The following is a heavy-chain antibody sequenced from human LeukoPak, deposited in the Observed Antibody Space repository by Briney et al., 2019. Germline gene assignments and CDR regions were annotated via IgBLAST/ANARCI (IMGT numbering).Heavy chain of an antibody. J-gene: IGHJ4*02. D-gene: IGHD2-15*01. Sequence: GGSLRLSCAASGFTFSSYSMNWVRQAPGKGLEWVSSISSSSSYIYYADSVKGRFTISRDNAKNTLYLQMNSLRAEDTAVYYCARGRSGGSCYRLDYWGQGTLVTVSS. CDR2: ISSSSSYI. CDR1: GFTFSSYS. V-gene: IGHV3-21*01. CDR3: ARGRSGGSCYRLDY.